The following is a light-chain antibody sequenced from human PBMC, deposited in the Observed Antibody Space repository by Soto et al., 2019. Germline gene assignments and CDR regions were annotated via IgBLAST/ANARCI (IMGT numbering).Light chain of an antibody. J-gene: IGKJ3*01. CDR2: LAS. CDR3: NTRQSWPRT. Sequence: EIVLTQSPATLSSFPGDRVTLSCRASQAVNTRLAWYQHKPGQAPRLLISLASNRAAGVPARFSGSGSGTDFTLTISAVETEDFEVYYCNTRQSWPRTFGPGT. V-gene: IGKV3-11*01. CDR1: QAVNTR.